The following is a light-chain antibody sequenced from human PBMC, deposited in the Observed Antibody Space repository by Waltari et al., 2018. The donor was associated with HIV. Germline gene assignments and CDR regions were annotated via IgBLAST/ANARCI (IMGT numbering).Light chain of an antibody. CDR3: CSYAGSYTFYV. CDR1: SSDVGGYDY. CDR2: DVS. V-gene: IGLV2-11*01. J-gene: IGLJ1*01. Sequence: QSALTQPRSVSGSPGQSVTISCTGTSSDVGGYDYVSWYQQHPDKAPKLMIYDVSKRPSAVPDRFSGSKSGNTASLTISGLQAEDEADYYCCSYAGSYTFYVFGTGTKVTVL.